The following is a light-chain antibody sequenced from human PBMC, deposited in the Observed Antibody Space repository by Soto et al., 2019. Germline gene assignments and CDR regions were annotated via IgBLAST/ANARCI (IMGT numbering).Light chain of an antibody. Sequence: GDRVTITCQASQDIRYYLNWYQQKTGQAPKLLIYDASQLETGVPSRFSGSGSGTDFSLTISRLEPEDFAVYHCQQYSSSPRTFGQGTRLEIK. CDR3: QQYSSSPRT. J-gene: IGKJ5*01. CDR1: QDIRYY. V-gene: IGKV1-33*01. CDR2: DAS.